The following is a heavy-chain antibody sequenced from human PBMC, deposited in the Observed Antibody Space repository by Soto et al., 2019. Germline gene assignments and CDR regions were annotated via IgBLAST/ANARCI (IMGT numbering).Heavy chain of an antibody. J-gene: IGHJ4*02. V-gene: IGHV3-23*01. D-gene: IGHD3-9*01. CDR2: ITGGGDNT. Sequence: EVQLLESGGDLVQPGGSLRLSCAASGFTFTSYAMSWIRQAPGKGLEWVSAITGGGDNTYYADSVKGRFTISRDNSKNTLYLQMTWLRAEDTAFYYCTQDGGSRDWLTVNWGQGTLVTVSS. CDR1: GFTFTSYA. CDR3: TQDGGSRDWLTVN.